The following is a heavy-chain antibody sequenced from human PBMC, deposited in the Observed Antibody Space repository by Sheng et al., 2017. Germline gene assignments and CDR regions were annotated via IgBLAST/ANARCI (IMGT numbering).Heavy chain of an antibody. D-gene: IGHD1-26*01. V-gene: IGHV4-34*01. CDR1: GDSFSGYY. CDR2: SISMEGT. CDR3: ARGVLGKYYFDL. Sequence: QVQLQQWGAGLLKPSETLSLTCAVYGDSFSGYYWTWVRQSPGKGRGVEWGKSISMEGTSYNPSLKSRVTISLDTSKKQISLKLTSVTAADTAVYYCARGVLGKYYFDLWGRGHPGHCLL. J-gene: IGHJ2*01.